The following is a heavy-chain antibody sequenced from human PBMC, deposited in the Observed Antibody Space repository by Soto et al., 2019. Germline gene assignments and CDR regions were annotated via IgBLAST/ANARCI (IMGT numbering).Heavy chain of an antibody. CDR1: GFTFSSYS. CDR2: ISSSSYI. J-gene: IGHJ6*03. Sequence: SLRLSCAASGFTFSSYSMNWVRQAPGKGLEWVSPISSSSYIYYADSVKGRFTISRDNAKNSLYLQMNSLRAEDTAVYYCARVSGAVVPAAGGNKPPINYYMDVWGKGTTVTVSS. D-gene: IGHD2-2*01. CDR3: ARVSGAVVPAAGGNKPPINYYMDV. V-gene: IGHV3-21*01.